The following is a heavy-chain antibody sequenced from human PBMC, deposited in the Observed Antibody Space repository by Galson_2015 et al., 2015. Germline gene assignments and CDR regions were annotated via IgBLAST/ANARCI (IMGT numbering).Heavy chain of an antibody. Sequence: SLRLSCAASGFTFSSYGMHWVRQAPGKGLEWVSAISGSGGSAYYADSVKGRFTISRDNSKNTLYLQMNSLRAEDTAVYYCANEHVSGWVEGAAGYYFDYWGQGTLVTVSS. CDR3: ANEHVSGWVEGAAGYYFDY. J-gene: IGHJ4*02. D-gene: IGHD6-13*01. CDR2: ISGSGGSA. CDR1: GFTFSSYG. V-gene: IGHV3-23*01.